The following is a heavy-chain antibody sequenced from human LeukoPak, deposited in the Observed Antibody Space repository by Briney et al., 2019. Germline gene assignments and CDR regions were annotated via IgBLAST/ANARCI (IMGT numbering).Heavy chain of an antibody. J-gene: IGHJ4*02. CDR2: INPSGGST. CDR3: ARDFPEYYFDY. Sequence: AASVKVSCKASGYTFTSYYMHWVRQAPGQGLEWMGIINPSGGSTSYAQKFQGRVTMTRDTSTSTVYMELSSLRSEDAAVYYCARDFPEYYFDYWGQGTLVTVSS. CDR1: GYTFTSYY. V-gene: IGHV1-46*01. D-gene: IGHD2/OR15-2a*01.